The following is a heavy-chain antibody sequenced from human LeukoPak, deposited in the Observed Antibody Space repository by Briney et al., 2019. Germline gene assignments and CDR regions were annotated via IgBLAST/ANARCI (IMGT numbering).Heavy chain of an antibody. CDR1: GYSFTAYW. D-gene: IGHD2-8*02. J-gene: IGHJ4*02. V-gene: IGHV5-10-1*01. CDR3: ARDGGGVSSWVSH. CDR2: IDPGDSFT. Sequence: GESLKISCKGSGYSFTAYWISWVRQMPGKGLEWMARIDPGDSFTKYSPSFQGHVSISADKSTSTVYLQWRSLRASDTAMYYCARDGGGVSSWVSHWGQGTQVTVSS.